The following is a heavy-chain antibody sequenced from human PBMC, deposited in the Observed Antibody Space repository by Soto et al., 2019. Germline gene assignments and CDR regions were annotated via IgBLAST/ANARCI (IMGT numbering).Heavy chain of an antibody. CDR1: GGSISSGGYY. Sequence: SETLSLTCTVSGGSISSGGYYWSWIRQHPGKGLEWIGYIYYSGSTYYNPSLKSRVTISVDTSKNQFSLKLSSVTAADTAVYYCARGSVVAATLFDYWGQGTLVTVSS. D-gene: IGHD2-15*01. CDR2: IYYSGST. V-gene: IGHV4-31*03. J-gene: IGHJ4*02. CDR3: ARGSVVAATLFDY.